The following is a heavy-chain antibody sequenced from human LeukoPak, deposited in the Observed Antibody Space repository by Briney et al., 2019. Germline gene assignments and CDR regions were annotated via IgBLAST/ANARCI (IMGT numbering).Heavy chain of an antibody. CDR1: GFTLSSYA. Sequence: PGGSLRLSCAASGFTLSSYAMSWVRQAPGKGLEWVSAISGSGGSTYYADSVKGRFTISRDNSKNTLYLQMNSLRAEDTAVYYCAKVPYSSGWYSNWFDPWGQGTLVTVSS. J-gene: IGHJ5*02. V-gene: IGHV3-23*01. CDR3: AKVPYSSGWYSNWFDP. CDR2: ISGSGGST. D-gene: IGHD6-19*01.